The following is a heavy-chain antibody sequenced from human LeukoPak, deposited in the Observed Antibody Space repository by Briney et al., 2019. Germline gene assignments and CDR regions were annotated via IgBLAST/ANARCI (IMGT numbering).Heavy chain of an antibody. Sequence: GGSLRLSCAAPGFTFSGSAMSWVRQAPGKGLEWVSLISFSGGSTYYADSVKGRFTISRDNSKNTLYLQMNSLRAEDTAVYYCARDQYYYGSGSNGAFDIWGQGTMVTVSS. V-gene: IGHV3-23*01. J-gene: IGHJ3*02. CDR2: ISFSGGST. CDR3: ARDQYYYGSGSNGAFDI. CDR1: GFTFSGSA. D-gene: IGHD3-10*01.